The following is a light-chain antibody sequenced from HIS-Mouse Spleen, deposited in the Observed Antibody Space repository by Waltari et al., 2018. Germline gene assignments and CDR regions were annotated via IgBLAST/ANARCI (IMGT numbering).Light chain of an antibody. CDR3: QQYYSTPYT. V-gene: IGKV4-1*01. CDR1: QSVLYSSNNKNY. CDR2: WAS. Sequence: DIVMTQSPDSLAVSLGERATINCKSSQSVLYSSNNKNYLAWYQQKPGQLPKLRMYWASTRDAGVPDRCSGSGSGTDFTLTISSLQAEDVAVYYCQQYYSTPYTFGQGTKLEIK. J-gene: IGKJ2*01.